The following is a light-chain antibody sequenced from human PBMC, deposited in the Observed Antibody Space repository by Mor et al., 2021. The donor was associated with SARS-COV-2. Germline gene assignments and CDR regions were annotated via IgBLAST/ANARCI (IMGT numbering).Light chain of an antibody. V-gene: IGKV1-33*01. CDR3: QHYDNLPPYT. Sequence: ASVGDRVTNTCHASQDISNYLNWYQQKPGKAPKLLIYDASNLQTGVPSRFSGSGSGTDFSFTISSLQPEDIATYYCQHYDNLPPYTFGQGTKL. J-gene: IGKJ2*01. CDR2: DAS. CDR1: QDISNY.